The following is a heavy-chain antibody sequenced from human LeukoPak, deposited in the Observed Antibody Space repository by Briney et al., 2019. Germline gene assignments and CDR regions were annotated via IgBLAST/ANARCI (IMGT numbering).Heavy chain of an antibody. J-gene: IGHJ4*02. V-gene: IGHV3-23*01. CDR1: GFTFSSYA. Sequence: GGSLRLSCTASGFTFSSYAMSWVRQAPGKGLEWVSAISGSGGSTYYADSVKGRFTISRDNSKNTLYLQMNSLRAEDTAVYYCAKGDGDLAVTTVTIDEAFDYWGQGTLVTVSS. CDR3: AKGDGDLAVTTVTIDEAFDY. CDR2: ISGSGGST. D-gene: IGHD4-17*01.